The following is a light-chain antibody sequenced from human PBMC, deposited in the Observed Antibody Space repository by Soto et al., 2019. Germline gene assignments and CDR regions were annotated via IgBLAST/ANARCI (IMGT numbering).Light chain of an antibody. CDR3: QQYGNFPYT. V-gene: IGKV3-20*01. CDR2: GPS. CDR1: QSVSLS. Sequence: EIVLTQSPATLSVSLGDSATLSCRASQSVSLSLAWYQMRPGQPPRLLIHGPSRRASGNPDRFSGSGSGTDFTLTISRLEPEDFAVYYCQQYGNFPYTFGPGTKVQIK. J-gene: IGKJ2*01.